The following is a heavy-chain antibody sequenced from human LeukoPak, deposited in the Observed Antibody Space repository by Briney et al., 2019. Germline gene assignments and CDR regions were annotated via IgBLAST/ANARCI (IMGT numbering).Heavy chain of an antibody. V-gene: IGHV4-34*01. Sequence: KPSETLSLTCAVYGGSFSGYYWSWIRQPPGKGLEWIGEMNHSGSTNYNPSLKSRVTISVDTSKNQFSLKLSSVTAADTAVYYCARLRITMVRGVIPDYWGQGTLVTVSS. CDR3: ARLRITMVRGVIPDY. CDR1: GGSFSGYY. CDR2: MNHSGST. J-gene: IGHJ4*02. D-gene: IGHD3-10*01.